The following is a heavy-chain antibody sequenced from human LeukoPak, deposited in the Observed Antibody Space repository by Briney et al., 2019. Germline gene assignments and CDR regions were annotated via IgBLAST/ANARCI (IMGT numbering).Heavy chain of an antibody. Sequence: GGSLRLSCAASGFNFNSYWMTWVRQAPGMGLAWVATMNQDGSEKYYVDSVKGRFTISRDNAKNSLYLQMNSLRAEDTAVYYCARGTNYYGSGGYYMDVWGKGTTVTVSS. D-gene: IGHD3-10*01. CDR3: ARGTNYYGSGGYYMDV. J-gene: IGHJ6*03. CDR1: GFNFNSYW. CDR2: MNQDGSEK. V-gene: IGHV3-7*01.